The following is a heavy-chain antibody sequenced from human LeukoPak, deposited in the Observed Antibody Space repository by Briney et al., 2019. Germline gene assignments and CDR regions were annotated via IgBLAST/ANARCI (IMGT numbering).Heavy chain of an antibody. CDR2: IYYSGST. CDR1: GGSLSSSSYY. Sequence: SETLSLTCTVSGGSLSSSSYYWGWIRQPPGKGLEWSGSIYYSGSTYYNPSLKSRVTISVDTSKNQFSLKLTSVPAADTAVYYCARRGDYEFDSWGQGTLVTVSS. CDR3: ARRGDYEFDS. J-gene: IGHJ4*02. D-gene: IGHD4-17*01. V-gene: IGHV4-39*01.